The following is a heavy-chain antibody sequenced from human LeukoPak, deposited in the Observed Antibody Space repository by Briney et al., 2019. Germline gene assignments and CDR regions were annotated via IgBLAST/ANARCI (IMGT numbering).Heavy chain of an antibody. D-gene: IGHD3-3*01. V-gene: IGHV1-8*01. CDR3: ASPTLEWLFDGMDV. CDR2: MNPNSGNT. Sequence: ASVKVSCKASGYTFTSYDINWVRQATGQGFEWMGWMNPNSGNTGYAQKFQGRVTMTRNTSISTAYMELSSLRSEDTAVYYCASPTLEWLFDGMDVWGQGTTVTVSS. CDR1: GYTFTSYD. J-gene: IGHJ6*02.